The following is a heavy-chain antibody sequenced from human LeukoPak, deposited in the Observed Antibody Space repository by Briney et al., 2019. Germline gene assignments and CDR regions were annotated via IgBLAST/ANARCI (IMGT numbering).Heavy chain of an antibody. CDR2: MNPNSGNT. CDR3: ARGVVGYYDFWSGYSTVFDY. V-gene: IGHV1-8*01. D-gene: IGHD3-3*01. Sequence: ASVKVSCKASGYTFTSYDINWVRQATGQGLEWMGWMNPNSGNTGYAQKFQGRVTMTRNTSISTAYMELSSLRSEDTAVYYCARGVVGYYDFWSGYSTVFDYWGQGTLVTVSS. CDR1: GYTFTSYD. J-gene: IGHJ4*02.